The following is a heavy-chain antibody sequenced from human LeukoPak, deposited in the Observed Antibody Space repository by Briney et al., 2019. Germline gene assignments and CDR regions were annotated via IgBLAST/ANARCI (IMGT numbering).Heavy chain of an antibody. D-gene: IGHD5-24*01. V-gene: IGHV3-21*04. CDR1: GFTFSSYS. CDR2: ISSSSSYI. Sequence: GGSLRLSCAASGFTFSSYSMNWVRQAPGKGLEWVSSISSSSSYIYYADSVKGRFTISRDNAKNSLYLQMNSLRAEDMALYYCAKDNGRWLQSCYDYWGQGTLVTVSS. CDR3: AKDNGRWLQSCYDY. J-gene: IGHJ4*02.